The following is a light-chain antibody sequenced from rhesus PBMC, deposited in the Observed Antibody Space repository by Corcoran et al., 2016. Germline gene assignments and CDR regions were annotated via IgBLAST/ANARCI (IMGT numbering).Light chain of an antibody. CDR1: QGISKH. J-gene: IGKJ1*01. Sequence: DIQMTQSPSSLSASVGDRVTITCQASQGISKHLAWYQQKPRKAPKLLSYSASSLMSGVPSRFSGSGAGTDFPLTISSFQPEDFATYYCHHAYGIPTFGHGTKVEIK. CDR3: HHAYGIPT. V-gene: IGKV1S17*01. CDR2: SAS.